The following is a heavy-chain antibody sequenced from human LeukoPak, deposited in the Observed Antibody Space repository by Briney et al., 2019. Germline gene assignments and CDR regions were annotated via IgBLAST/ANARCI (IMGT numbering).Heavy chain of an antibody. CDR3: ARARYSDPTDDAFDV. J-gene: IGHJ3*01. CDR1: GFPFNKYD. V-gene: IGHV3-64*01. D-gene: IGHD4-17*01. Sequence: PGGSLRLSCAAFGFPFNKYDMRWVRQAPGKGLEHVSGISSNGATTYYTNSVKGRFTLSRDNSKNTLYLQMGSLGAEDMAVYYCARARYSDPTDDAFDVWGQGTMVTVSS. CDR2: ISSNGATT.